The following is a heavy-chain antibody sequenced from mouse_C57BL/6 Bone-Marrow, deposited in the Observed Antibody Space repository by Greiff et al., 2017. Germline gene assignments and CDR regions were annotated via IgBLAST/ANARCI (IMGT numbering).Heavy chain of an antibody. D-gene: IGHD1-1*01. CDR2: IDPETGGT. J-gene: IGHJ3*01. V-gene: IGHV1-15*01. CDR3: TISIYYYGSSYAWFAY. Sequence: QVQLQQSGAELVRPGASVTLSCKASGYTFTDYEMHWVKQTPVHGLEWIGAIDPETGGTAYNQKFKGKAILTADKSSSTAYMELRSLTSADSAVYYGTISIYYYGSSYAWFAYWGQGTLFTVSA. CDR1: GYTFTDYE.